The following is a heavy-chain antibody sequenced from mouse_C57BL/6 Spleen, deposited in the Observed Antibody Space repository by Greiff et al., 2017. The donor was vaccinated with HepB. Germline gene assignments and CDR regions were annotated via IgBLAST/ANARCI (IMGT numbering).Heavy chain of an antibody. CDR2: ISYDGSN. CDR3: ARSTNSYYYAMDY. J-gene: IGHJ4*01. CDR1: GYSITSGYY. V-gene: IGHV3-6*01. Sequence: ESGPGLVTPSQSLSLTCSVTGYSITSGYYWNWIRQFPGNKLEWMGYISYDGSNNYNPSLKNRISITRDTSKNQFFLKLNSVTTEDTATYYCARSTNSYYYAMDYWGQGTSVTVSS. D-gene: IGHD4-1*01.